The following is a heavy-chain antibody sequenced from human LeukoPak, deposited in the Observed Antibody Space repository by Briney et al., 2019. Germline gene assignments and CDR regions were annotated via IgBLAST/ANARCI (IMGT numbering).Heavy chain of an antibody. CDR1: GGSFSGYY. J-gene: IGHJ5*02. CDR2: INHSGST. V-gene: IGHV4-34*01. D-gene: IGHD2-2*01. Sequence: SETPSLTCAVYGGSFSGYYWSWIRQPPGKGLEWIGEINHSGSTNYNPSLKSRVTISVDTSKNQFSLKLSSVTAADTAVYYCARQYDIVVVPAWAVHSRKNWFDPWGQGTLVTVSS. CDR3: ARQYDIVVVPAWAVHSRKNWFDP.